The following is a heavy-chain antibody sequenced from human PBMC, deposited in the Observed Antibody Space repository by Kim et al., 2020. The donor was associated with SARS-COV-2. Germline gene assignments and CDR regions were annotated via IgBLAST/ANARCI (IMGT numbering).Heavy chain of an antibody. CDR3: ARDYDILTGDIDY. Sequence: NHAHKLQGRLTKTTDTSTRTAYMRLRSLRSDDTAVYYCARDYDILTGDIDYWGQGTLVTVSS. V-gene: IGHV1-18*01. J-gene: IGHJ4*02. D-gene: IGHD3-9*01.